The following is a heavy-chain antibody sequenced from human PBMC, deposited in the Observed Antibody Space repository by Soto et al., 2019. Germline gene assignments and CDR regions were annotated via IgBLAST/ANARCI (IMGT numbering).Heavy chain of an antibody. V-gene: IGHV4-28*01. CDR1: GYSISSSNW. J-gene: IGHJ4*02. CDR3: ARRESQGPIDY. D-gene: IGHD1-26*01. CDR2: IYYSGTT. Sequence: QVQLQESGPGLVKPSDTLSLTCAVSGYSISSSNWWGWIRQPPGKGLEWSGNIYYSGTTYYNPSLKSRVTMSVDTSKNQFSLKLTSVTAVDTAVYYCARRESQGPIDYWGQGTLVTVSS.